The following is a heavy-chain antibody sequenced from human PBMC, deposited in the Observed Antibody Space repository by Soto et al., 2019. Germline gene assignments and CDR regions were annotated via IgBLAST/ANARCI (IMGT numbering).Heavy chain of an antibody. CDR3: AGTVVGASSYFDY. J-gene: IGHJ4*02. D-gene: IGHD1-26*01. CDR2: IYYTGST. CDR1: GGSIISYY. Sequence: SETLSLTCTASGGSIISYYWSWILQPPGKGLEWIGYIYYTGSTNYNPSLKSRVTISVDTSKNQFSLNLISVTAADTAVYYCAGTVVGASSYFDYWGQGTQVTVSS. V-gene: IGHV4-59*01.